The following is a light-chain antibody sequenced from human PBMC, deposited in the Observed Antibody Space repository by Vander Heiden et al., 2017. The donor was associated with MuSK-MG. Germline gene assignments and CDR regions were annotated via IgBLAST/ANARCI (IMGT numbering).Light chain of an antibody. V-gene: IGKV1-33*01. Sequence: DIQMTQSPSSLSASVGDRVTITCQASQDISNYLNWYQQKPGKAPKLLIYDASNLETGVPSRFSGSGSGTDFTFTISSLQPEDIATYYCQQYDNLPLGFGGGTKVEIE. J-gene: IGKJ4*01. CDR3: QQYDNLPLG. CDR2: DAS. CDR1: QDISNY.